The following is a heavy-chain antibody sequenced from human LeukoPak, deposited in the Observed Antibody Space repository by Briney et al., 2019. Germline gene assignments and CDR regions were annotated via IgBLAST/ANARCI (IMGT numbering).Heavy chain of an antibody. CDR3: ARGYGDFRVEGRYFHS. D-gene: IGHD4-17*01. V-gene: IGHV4-59*01. Sequence: SETLSLTCTVSDGSITNYDWSGVRQPPGRGLKFIGHVHYSGTTNYNPSLRSRVTISIDTSKQHFFLKLKSVTAADTAVYYCARGYGDFRVEGRYFHSWGQGTLVTVSS. CDR2: VHYSGTT. CDR1: DGSITNYD. J-gene: IGHJ4*02.